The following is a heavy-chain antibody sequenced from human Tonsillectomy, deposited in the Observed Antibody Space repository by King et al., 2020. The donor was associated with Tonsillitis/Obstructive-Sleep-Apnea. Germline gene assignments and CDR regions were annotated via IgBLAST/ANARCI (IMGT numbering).Heavy chain of an antibody. J-gene: IGHJ3*02. CDR3: ARHRGSMDYDFWSGYYPPDAFDI. V-gene: IGHV4-59*08. D-gene: IGHD3-3*01. Sequence: QLQESGPGLVKPSETLSLTCTVSGGSISSYYWSWIRQPPGKGLEWIGYIYYSGSTNYNPSLKSRVTISVDTSKNQFSLKLSSVTAADTAVYYCARHRGSMDYDFWSGYYPPDAFDIWGQGTMVTVSS. CDR1: GGSISSYY. CDR2: IYYSGST.